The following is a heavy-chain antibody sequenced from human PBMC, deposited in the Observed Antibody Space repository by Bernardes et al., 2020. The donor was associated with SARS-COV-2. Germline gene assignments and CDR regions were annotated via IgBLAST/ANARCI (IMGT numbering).Heavy chain of an antibody. D-gene: IGHD3-3*01. CDR2: ISSSGTYI. Sequence: GGSLRLSCAASGFTFSSYSMTWVRQSPGKGLEWVSSISSSGTYIYYADSLKGRFTISRDTAKNSLFLQMSSLRDEDTGVYYCARGGGWSGYSTNDAFDIWGQGTMVTVSS. J-gene: IGHJ3*02. CDR1: GFTFSSYS. V-gene: IGHV3-21*01. CDR3: ARGGGWSGYSTNDAFDI.